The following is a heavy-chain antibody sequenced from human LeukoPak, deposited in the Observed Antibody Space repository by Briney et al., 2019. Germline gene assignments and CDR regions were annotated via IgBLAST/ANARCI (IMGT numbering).Heavy chain of an antibody. J-gene: IGHJ4*02. CDR2: ISSSGGST. Sequence: GGSLRLSCAASGFTFSSYAMSWVRQPPGKGLEWVSGISSSGGSTYYAESVRGRFTISRDNSKNTQFLQMNSLRAEDTAMYYCARPTKGVTAIDYWGQGTLVTVSS. CDR1: GFTFSSYA. CDR3: ARPTKGVTAIDY. V-gene: IGHV3-23*01. D-gene: IGHD2-21*02.